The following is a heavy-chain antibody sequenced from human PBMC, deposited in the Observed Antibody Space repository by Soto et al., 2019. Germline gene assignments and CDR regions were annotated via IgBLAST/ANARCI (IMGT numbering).Heavy chain of an antibody. CDR3: ARVPVIKYYGARSYNNNHFPMDA. CDR1: GDSISAYS. Sequence: PSETLSLTCTVSGDSISAYSWSWVRQPPGKGLEWIGNIHYNGSTKYNPSLKSRVTISVDTSKNQFSLNLSSVTAADTAVYYCARVPVIKYYGARSYNNNHFPMDAWGQWTTVT. V-gene: IGHV4-59*12. J-gene: IGHJ6*02. D-gene: IGHD3-10*01. CDR2: IHYNGST.